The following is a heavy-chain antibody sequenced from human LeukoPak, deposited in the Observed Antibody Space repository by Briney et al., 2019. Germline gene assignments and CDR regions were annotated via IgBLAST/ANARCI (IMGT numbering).Heavy chain of an antibody. CDR2: INHSGST. J-gene: IGHJ6*03. CDR3: ARKSSPYYYMDV. Sequence: SETLSLTCAVYGGSFSGYYWSWIRQPPGKGLEWIGEINHSGSTNYNPSLKSQVTISVDTSKNQFSLKLSSVTAADTAVYYCARKSSPYYYMDVWGKGTTVTVSS. V-gene: IGHV4-34*01. CDR1: GGSFSGYY.